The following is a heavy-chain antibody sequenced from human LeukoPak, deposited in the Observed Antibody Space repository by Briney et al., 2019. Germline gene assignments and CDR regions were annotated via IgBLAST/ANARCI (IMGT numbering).Heavy chain of an antibody. J-gene: IGHJ6*03. CDR1: GFTFSSYS. Sequence: GGSLRLSCAASGFTFSSYSMNWVRQAPGKGLEWVSSISSSSSYIYYADSVKGRFTISRDNAKNSLYLQMNSLRAEDTAVYYCARSPMGRHVGYYYYYYMDVWGKGTTVTVSS. D-gene: IGHD1-1*01. CDR2: ISSSSSYI. V-gene: IGHV3-21*01. CDR3: ARSPMGRHVGYYYYYYMDV.